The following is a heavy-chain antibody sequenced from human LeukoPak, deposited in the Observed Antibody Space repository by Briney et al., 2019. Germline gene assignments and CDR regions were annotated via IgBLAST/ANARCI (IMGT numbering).Heavy chain of an antibody. D-gene: IGHD2-15*01. CDR1: GGSISSYY. Sequence: SETLSLTCTVSGGSISSYYWSWIRQPPGKGLEWIGYIYYSGSTNYNPSLKSRVTISVDTSKNQFSLKLSSVTAADTAVYYCGVGPRFSFDYWGQGTLVTVSS. J-gene: IGHJ4*02. V-gene: IGHV4-59*01. CDR2: IYYSGST. CDR3: GVGPRFSFDY.